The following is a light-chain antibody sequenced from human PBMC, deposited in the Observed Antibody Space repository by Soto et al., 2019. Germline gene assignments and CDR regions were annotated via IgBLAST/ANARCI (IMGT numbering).Light chain of an antibody. CDR3: QQYNNRPPIT. CDR1: QSVSSD. CDR2: GAS. Sequence: EIVMTQSPATLSVALGERATLSCSASQSVSSDLVWYKQKPAPAPRLLIYGASTSATGIPARFSGSGSGTEFTLTISSLQYADFAVYYCQQYNNRPPITFGQGTRLEIK. V-gene: IGKV3-15*01. J-gene: IGKJ5*01.